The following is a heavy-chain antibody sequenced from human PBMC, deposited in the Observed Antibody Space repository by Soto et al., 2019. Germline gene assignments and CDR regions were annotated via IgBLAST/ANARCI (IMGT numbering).Heavy chain of an antibody. D-gene: IGHD3-3*01. Sequence: GGSLRLSCAASGFTFDDYTMHWVRQAPGKGLEWVSLISWDGGSTYYADSVKGRFTISRDNSKNSLYLQMNSLRTEDTALYYCAKDRGLTIFGVVIPDPDYYGMDVWGQGTTVTVSS. CDR2: ISWDGGST. CDR1: GFTFDDYT. CDR3: AKDRGLTIFGVVIPDPDYYGMDV. J-gene: IGHJ6*02. V-gene: IGHV3-43*01.